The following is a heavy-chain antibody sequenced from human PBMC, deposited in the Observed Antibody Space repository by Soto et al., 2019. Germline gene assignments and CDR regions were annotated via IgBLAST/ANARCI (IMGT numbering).Heavy chain of an antibody. CDR3: AMGQCSSGGYCYFGY. CDR2: ISYDGSNK. D-gene: IGHD6-19*01. CDR1: GFTFSSYG. V-gene: IGHV3-30*03. Sequence: QVQLVESGGGVVQPGRSLRLSCAASGFTFSSYGMHWVRQAPGKGLEWVAVISYDGSNKYYADSVKGRFTISIDNSKNTLYRRHTSLRAENTAVCYCAMGQCSSGGYCYFGYWGQGALLTVSS. J-gene: IGHJ4*02.